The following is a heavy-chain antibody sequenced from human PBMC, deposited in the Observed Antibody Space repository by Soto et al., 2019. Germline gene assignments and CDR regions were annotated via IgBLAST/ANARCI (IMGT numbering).Heavy chain of an antibody. Sequence: GESLKISCRGSGYSFTRYWIGWVRQLPGKGLEWMGIIYPTNSDTRYSPSFQGQVTISADKSISTAYLQWSRLKASDTAMYYCARQRGYYYGQGNPYYYAMDVWGQGTTVTVSS. CDR1: GYSFTRYW. J-gene: IGHJ6*02. CDR3: ARQRGYYYGQGNPYYYAMDV. CDR2: IYPTNSDT. D-gene: IGHD3-10*01. V-gene: IGHV5-51*01.